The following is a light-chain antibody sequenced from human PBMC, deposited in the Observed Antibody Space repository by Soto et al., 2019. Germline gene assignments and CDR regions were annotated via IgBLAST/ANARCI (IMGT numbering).Light chain of an antibody. CDR3: QTWGFGIVV. J-gene: IGLJ2*01. V-gene: IGLV4-69*01. CDR2: LNSDGSH. Sequence: QAVLTQSPSASASLGASVKLTCTLSSGHSNYAIAWHQQQSEKGPRYLMKLNSDGSHSKGDGIPDRFSGSSSGAERYLTISSLQSEAEADYYCQTWGFGIVVFGGGTNLTVL. CDR1: SGHSNYA.